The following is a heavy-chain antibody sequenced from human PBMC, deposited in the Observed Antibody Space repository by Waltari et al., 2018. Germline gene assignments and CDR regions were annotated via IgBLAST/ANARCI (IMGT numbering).Heavy chain of an antibody. CDR2: ISSSSSYI. CDR1: GFTFSSYS. J-gene: IGHJ4*02. Sequence: EVQLVESGGGLVKPGGSLRLSCAASGFTFSSYSMNWVRQAPGKGLEWVSSISSSSSYIYYADSVKGRFTISRDNAKNSLYLQMNSLRAEDTAVYYCARELSSTSRVDYWGQGTLVTVSS. CDR3: ARELSSTSRVDY. V-gene: IGHV3-21*01. D-gene: IGHD2-2*01.